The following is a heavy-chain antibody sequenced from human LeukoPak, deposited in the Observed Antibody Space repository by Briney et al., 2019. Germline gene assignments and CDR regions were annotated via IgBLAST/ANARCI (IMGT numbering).Heavy chain of an antibody. CDR3: AARVPGSTPPGGWFEP. V-gene: IGHV4-34*01. D-gene: IGHD3-10*01. CDR1: GGSFSGYY. CDR2: INHSGST. J-gene: IGHJ5*02. Sequence: KSSETLSLTCAVYGGSFSGYYWSWIRQPPGKGLEWIGEINHSGSTNYNPSLKSRVTISVDTSKNQFSLKLSSVTAADTAVYYCAARVPGSTPPGGWFEPWGQGTLVTVSS.